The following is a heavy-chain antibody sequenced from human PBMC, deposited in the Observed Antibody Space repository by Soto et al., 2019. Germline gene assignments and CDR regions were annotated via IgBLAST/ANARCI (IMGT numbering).Heavy chain of an antibody. CDR2: IYYSGST. D-gene: IGHD3-22*01. CDR1: GGSISSSSYY. Sequence: SETLSLTCTVSGGSISSSSYYWGWIRQPPGKGLEWIGSIYYSGSTYYNPSLKSRVTISVDTSKNQFSLKLSSVTAADTAVYYCASRRAEYYDSSGYYLDYWGQGTLVTSPQ. CDR3: ASRRAEYYDSSGYYLDY. V-gene: IGHV4-39*01. J-gene: IGHJ4*02.